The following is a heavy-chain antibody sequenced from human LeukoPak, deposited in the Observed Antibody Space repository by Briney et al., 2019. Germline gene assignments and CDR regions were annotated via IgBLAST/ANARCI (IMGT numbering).Heavy chain of an antibody. CDR2: ISAYNGNT. J-gene: IGHJ3*02. Sequence: ASVKVSCKASGYTFTSYGISWVRQAPGQGLEWMGWISAYNGNTNYAQKLQGRVTMTTDTSTSTAYMELSSLRSEDMAVYYCARGSSDPYYYDSSGYSALDAFDIWGQGTMVTVSS. V-gene: IGHV1-18*03. CDR3: ARGSSDPYYYDSSGYSALDAFDI. CDR1: GYTFTSYG. D-gene: IGHD3-22*01.